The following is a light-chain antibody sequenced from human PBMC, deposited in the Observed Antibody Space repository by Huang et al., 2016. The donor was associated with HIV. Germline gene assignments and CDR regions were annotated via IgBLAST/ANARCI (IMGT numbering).Light chain of an antibody. CDR3: QQYYSSPQT. V-gene: IGKV4-1*01. J-gene: IGKJ1*01. CDR1: QSVYASSTSKNY. Sequence: DIIMSQSPDSLTVSLGERATLNCRSSQSVYASSTSKNYMAWFQQKPGQPPRLLLFWASSREVGVPDRFIGSGSGTHFTLTIANLQPEDAAIYYCQQYYSSPQTFGQGTRV. CDR2: WAS.